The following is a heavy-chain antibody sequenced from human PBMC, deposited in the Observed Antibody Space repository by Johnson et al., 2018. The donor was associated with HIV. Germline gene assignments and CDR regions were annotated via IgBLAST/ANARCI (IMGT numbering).Heavy chain of an antibody. CDR3: AAVDTVMVTGAFDI. CDR1: GFTFRTNG. CDR2: IQYDGSDK. J-gene: IGHJ3*02. Sequence: QVQLVESGGGLVQPGGSLRLSCAASGFTFRTNGMHWVRQAPGKGLEWVSFIQYDGSDKSYADSVEGRFTISRDNSKNTLYLQMNSLRAEDTAVYYCAAVDTVMVTGAFDIWGQGTMVTVSS. V-gene: IGHV3-30*02. D-gene: IGHD5-18*01.